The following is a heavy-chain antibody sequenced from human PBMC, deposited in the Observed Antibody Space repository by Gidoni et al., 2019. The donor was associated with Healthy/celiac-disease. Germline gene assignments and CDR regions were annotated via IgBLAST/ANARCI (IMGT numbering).Heavy chain of an antibody. CDR3: ARGGGYCTNGVCYFDYYYGMNV. J-gene: IGHJ6*02. V-gene: IGHV4-34*01. D-gene: IGHD2-8*01. Sequence: QVQLQQWGAGLLKPSETLSLTCAVYGGSFSGYYWSWIRQPPGKGLEWIGEINHSGSTNYNPSRKSRVTISVDTSKNQFSLKLSSVTAADTAVYYCARGGGYCTNGVCYFDYYYGMNVWGQGTTVTVSS. CDR2: INHSGST. CDR1: GGSFSGYY.